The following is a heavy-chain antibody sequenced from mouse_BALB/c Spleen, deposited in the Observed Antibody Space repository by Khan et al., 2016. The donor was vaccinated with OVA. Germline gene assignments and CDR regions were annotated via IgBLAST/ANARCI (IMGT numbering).Heavy chain of an antibody. CDR3: ASHLTGSFAY. CDR1: GFTFSNYG. CDR2: INSDGTYT. Sequence: EVQLVESGGDLVKPGGSLKLSCAASGFTFSNYGMSWVRQIPDKRLEWVATINSDGTYTYYPDSVKGRFTLSRYNAKNTLYLEMSSLKSEDTAMYYCASHLTGSFAYWGQGTLVTVSA. D-gene: IGHD4-1*01. V-gene: IGHV5-6*01. J-gene: IGHJ3*01.